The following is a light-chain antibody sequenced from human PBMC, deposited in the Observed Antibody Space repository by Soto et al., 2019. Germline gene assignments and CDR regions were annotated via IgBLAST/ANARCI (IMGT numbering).Light chain of an antibody. Sequence: QSALTQPASVSGSPGQSITISCTGTSSDVGGYNYVSWYQQHPGKAPKLMIYDVSNRPSGVYNRFSGSKPGNTASLTITGLQAEDEADYYCSSYTSSSTLVVFGGGTKLTVL. J-gene: IGLJ2*01. CDR2: DVS. V-gene: IGLV2-14*01. CDR3: SSYTSSSTLVV. CDR1: SSDVGGYNY.